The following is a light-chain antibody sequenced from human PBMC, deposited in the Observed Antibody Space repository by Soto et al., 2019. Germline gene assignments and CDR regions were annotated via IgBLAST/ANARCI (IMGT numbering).Light chain of an antibody. CDR1: SSDVGSYNL. V-gene: IGLV2-23*01. Sequence: QSALTQPASASGSPGQSITISCTGTSSDVGSYNLVSWYQQHPGKAPKLLIYEDINRPSGVSNRFSGSKSGNTASLTISGLQAEDEADYYCCSYAGRSTPYVFGTGTKLTVL. J-gene: IGLJ1*01. CDR3: CSYAGRSTPYV. CDR2: EDI.